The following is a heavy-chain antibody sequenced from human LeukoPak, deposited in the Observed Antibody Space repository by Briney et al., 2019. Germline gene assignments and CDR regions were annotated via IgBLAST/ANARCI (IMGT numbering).Heavy chain of an antibody. CDR3: GKTTVGYSSGQKPAWPVDY. Sequence: GGSLRLSCEASGFTFGSHAMYWVRQAPGKGLEWVAGIFGSGGSPHYADPVKGRFTIPRDNSRNTVYLQINSLRAEDTAVYYCGKTTVGYSSGQKPAWPVDYWGQGTPVTVSS. D-gene: IGHD5-18*01. J-gene: IGHJ4*02. V-gene: IGHV3-23*01. CDR1: GFTFGSHA. CDR2: IFGSGGSP.